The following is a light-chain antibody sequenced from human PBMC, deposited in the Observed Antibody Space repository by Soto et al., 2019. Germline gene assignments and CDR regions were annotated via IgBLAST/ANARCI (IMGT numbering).Light chain of an antibody. Sequence: DVQMTQSPSSLSASVGDRVTITCRASQGIAPYLAWFQQKPGKVPKLLLYAASTFQSGVPSRFSGSGSGTDFTRTISSLQPEDVGTYYCQKYNSAPLTFGGGTKVEIK. J-gene: IGKJ4*01. V-gene: IGKV1-27*01. CDR2: AAS. CDR3: QKYNSAPLT. CDR1: QGIAPY.